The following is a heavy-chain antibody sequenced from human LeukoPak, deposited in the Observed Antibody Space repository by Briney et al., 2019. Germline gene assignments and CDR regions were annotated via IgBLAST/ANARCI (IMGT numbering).Heavy chain of an antibody. D-gene: IGHD5-12*01. Sequence: SETLSLTCTVSGGSISSYYWSWIRPPPGKGLEWIGYIYYSGSTNYNPSLKSRVTISVDTSKNQFSLKLSSVTAADTAVYYCARVGGYDGGDFDYWGQGTLVTVSS. J-gene: IGHJ4*02. CDR1: GGSISSYY. CDR2: IYYSGST. V-gene: IGHV4-59*01. CDR3: ARVGGYDGGDFDY.